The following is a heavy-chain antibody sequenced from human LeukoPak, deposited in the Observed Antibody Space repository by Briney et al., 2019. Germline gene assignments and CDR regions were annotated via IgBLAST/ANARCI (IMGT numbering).Heavy chain of an antibody. CDR2: ISSSGSNI. CDR1: GFTFSSYS. V-gene: IGHV3-48*03. D-gene: IGHD3-9*01. Sequence: GGSLRLSCAASGFTFSSYSLNWVRQAPGKGLEWISYISSSGSNIDYADSVKGRFTISRDNGKNSLFLQMNSLRAEDTAVYYCARTAFDWSQVGGNWFDPWGQGTLVTISS. CDR3: ARTAFDWSQVGGNWFDP. J-gene: IGHJ5*02.